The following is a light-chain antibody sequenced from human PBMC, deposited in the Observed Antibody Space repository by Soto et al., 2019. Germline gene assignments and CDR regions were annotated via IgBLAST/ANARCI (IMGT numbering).Light chain of an antibody. CDR2: GAS. Sequence: DIQMTQSPSSLSASLGGRVTITCRTSQNIYNSLNCYQQKAGRAPAVLIYGASNLQGGVPLRFSGSGSGTDFTLTISGLQPEDSATYYCQESRSALWGTCGQGTKVDIK. V-gene: IGKV1-39*01. CDR3: QESRSALWGT. J-gene: IGKJ1*01. CDR1: QNIYNS.